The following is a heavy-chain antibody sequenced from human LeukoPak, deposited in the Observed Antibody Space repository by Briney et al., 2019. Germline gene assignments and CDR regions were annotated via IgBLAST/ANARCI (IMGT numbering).Heavy chain of an antibody. CDR1: GFTISNYG. V-gene: IGHV3-30*02. Sequence: GGSLRLSYAASGFTISNYGMPWVRQAPGRGLEWVAFIRYDGSNLYYTDSVKGRFTISRDNSKNTLYLQMNSVRAEDTALYYCAKDWSYRGWAYYFDYWGQGTLVTVSS. CDR2: IRYDGSNL. D-gene: IGHD6-19*01. J-gene: IGHJ4*02. CDR3: AKDWSYRGWAYYFDY.